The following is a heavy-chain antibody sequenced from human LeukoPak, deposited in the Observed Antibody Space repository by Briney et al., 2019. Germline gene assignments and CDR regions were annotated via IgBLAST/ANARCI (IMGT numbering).Heavy chain of an antibody. CDR2: TRNKANSYTT. Sequence: GGSLRLSCAASGFTFSNAWMSWVRQAPGKGLEWVGLTRNKANSYTTEYAASVKGRFTISRDDSKNSLYLQMNSLKTEDTAVYYCASTPGYSYGNDAFDIWGQGTMVTVSS. CDR3: ASTPGYSYGNDAFDI. CDR1: GFTFSNAW. J-gene: IGHJ3*02. D-gene: IGHD5-18*01. V-gene: IGHV3-72*01.